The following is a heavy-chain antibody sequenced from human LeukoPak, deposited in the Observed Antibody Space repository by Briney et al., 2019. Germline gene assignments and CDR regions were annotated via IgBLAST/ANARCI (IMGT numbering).Heavy chain of an antibody. CDR3: ARGGQGDGYSADEAFDF. D-gene: IGHD5-24*01. V-gene: IGHV6-1*01. CDR1: GDNVSGNSTA. J-gene: IGHJ3*01. Sequence: SQTLSLTCAISGDNVSGNSTAYNWIRQSPSRGLEWLGRTYYRSKWYNDYAPSVKSRITVNPDTSKNQLSLQLNSVTPEDTAVYYCARGGQGDGYSADEAFDFWGQGTMVTVSS. CDR2: TYYRSKWYN.